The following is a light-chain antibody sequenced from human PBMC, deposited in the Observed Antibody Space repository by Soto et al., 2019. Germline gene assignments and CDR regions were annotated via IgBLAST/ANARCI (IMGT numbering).Light chain of an antibody. CDR3: SSYTSTSTLVV. CDR2: EVS. CDR1: STDVGGYNY. V-gene: IGLV2-14*01. J-gene: IGLJ3*02. Sequence: QSALTQPASVSGSPGQSITLSCTGTSTDVGGYNYVSWYQQHPGKAPKLMISEVSNRPSGVSNRFSGSKSGNTASLTISGLQAEDEADYYCSSYTSTSTLVVFGGGTKLTVI.